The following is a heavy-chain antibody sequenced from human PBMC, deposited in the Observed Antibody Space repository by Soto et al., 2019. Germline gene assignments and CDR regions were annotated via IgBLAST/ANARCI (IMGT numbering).Heavy chain of an antibody. D-gene: IGHD4-17*01. CDR1: GFSVSSIY. CDR3: AKEGGTHVSGDSLKWIDA. CDR2: LYSGGST. Sequence: EVQLVESGGHLIQPGGSLTLSCAASGFSVSSIYMTWVRQAPGKGLEWVSVLYSGGSTYYAESVQGRFTISRDNSKNTVYLQMNSLRVEDTAVYYCAKEGGTHVSGDSLKWIDAWGQGTLVTVSS. V-gene: IGHV3-53*01. J-gene: IGHJ5*02.